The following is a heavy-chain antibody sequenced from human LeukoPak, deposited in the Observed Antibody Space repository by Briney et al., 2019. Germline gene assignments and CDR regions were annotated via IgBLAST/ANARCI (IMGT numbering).Heavy chain of an antibody. CDR2: ISGSGGST. Sequence: TGGSLRLSCEASGFTFSSYSMNWVRQAPGKGLEWVSAISGSGGSTYYADSVKGRFTISRDNSKNTLYLQMNSLRAEDTAVYYCAKDPPKQWLVHDYWGQGTLVTVSS. CDR3: AKDPPKQWLVHDY. J-gene: IGHJ4*02. CDR1: GFTFSSYS. D-gene: IGHD6-19*01. V-gene: IGHV3-23*01.